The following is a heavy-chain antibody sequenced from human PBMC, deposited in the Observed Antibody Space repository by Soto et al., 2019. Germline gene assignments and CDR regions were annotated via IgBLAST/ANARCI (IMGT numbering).Heavy chain of an antibody. CDR3: ARTDYSSGYLFDY. CDR2: IYYSGST. Sequence: SETLSLTCTVSGGSVSSGSYYWSWIRQPPGKGLEWIGYIYYSGSTNYNPSLKSRVTISVDTSKNQFSLKLSSVTAADTAVYYCARTDYSSGYLFDYWGQGTLVTVSS. V-gene: IGHV4-61*01. CDR1: GGSVSSGSYY. J-gene: IGHJ4*02. D-gene: IGHD3-22*01.